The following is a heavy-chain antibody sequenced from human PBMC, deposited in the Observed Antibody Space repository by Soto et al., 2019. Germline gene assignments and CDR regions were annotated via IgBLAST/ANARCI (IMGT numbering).Heavy chain of an antibody. Sequence: PSETLSLTCTVSADSSTISNSYWGWLRQPPGKGLQWIGSSSYNGATFYNPSLKGRVAISVDTSKKQSSLQVTSVTAADTAVYYCAIRRIEVVWRGFDFWGQGSPVIVSS. J-gene: IGHJ4*02. V-gene: IGHV4-39*01. D-gene: IGHD1-1*01. CDR3: AIRRIEVVWRGFDF. CDR1: ADSSTISNSY. CDR2: SSYNGAT.